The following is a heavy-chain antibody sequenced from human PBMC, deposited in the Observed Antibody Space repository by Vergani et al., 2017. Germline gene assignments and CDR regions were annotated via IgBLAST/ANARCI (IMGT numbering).Heavy chain of an antibody. CDR2: ISYDGSNK. Sequence: QVQLVESGGGVVQPGRSLRLSCAASGFTFSSYGMHWVRQAPGKGLEWVAVISYDGSNKYYADSVKGRFTISRDNSKNTLYLQMNSLRAEDTALYYCAKYSGTYYYYYYMDVWGKGTTVTVSS. V-gene: IGHV3-30*18. CDR1: GFTFSSYG. CDR3: AKYSGTYYYYYYMDV. D-gene: IGHD1-26*01. J-gene: IGHJ6*03.